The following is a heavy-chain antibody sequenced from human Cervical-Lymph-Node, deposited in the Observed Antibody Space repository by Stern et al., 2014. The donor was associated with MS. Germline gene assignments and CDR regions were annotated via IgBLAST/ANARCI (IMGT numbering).Heavy chain of an antibody. CDR1: GYSFISSW. CDR2: IYPGDSDT. J-gene: IGHJ4*02. V-gene: IGHV5-51*01. Sequence: MQLVQSAAEVKKPGESLKISCQGSGYSFISSWIGWVRQMPGKGLEWMAIIYPGDSDTRYNPSFQGRVTISADRSVNTAYLQWGSLKASDTAMYYCATSTGYFLLEYYFDYWGQGTLVTVSS. CDR3: ATSTGYFLLEYYFDY. D-gene: IGHD6-19*01.